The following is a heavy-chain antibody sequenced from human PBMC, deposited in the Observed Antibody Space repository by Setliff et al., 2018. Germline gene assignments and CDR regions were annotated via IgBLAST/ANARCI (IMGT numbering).Heavy chain of an antibody. D-gene: IGHD2-15*01. CDR2: IYYSGST. CDR1: GGSISSSSYY. CDR3: ASRILTEFDY. V-gene: IGHV4-39*07. Sequence: SETLSLTCTVSGGSISSSSYYWGWIRQPPGKGLEWIGSIYYSGSTYYNPSLKSRVTISVDTSKNQFSLKLSSVTAADTAVYYCASRILTEFDYWGQGTLVTVPQ. J-gene: IGHJ4*02.